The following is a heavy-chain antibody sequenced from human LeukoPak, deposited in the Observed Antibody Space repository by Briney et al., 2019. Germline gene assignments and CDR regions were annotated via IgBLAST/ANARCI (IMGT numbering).Heavy chain of an antibody. Sequence: PSETLSLTCAVSGDSFSSHDWTWIRQSPGTGLEWIWYISHIGRTNYNPSLKSRVTISIDTYKNQFFLKLRSVTAADTAVYYCARDLVTVTKGFDIWGQGTMVSVSS. CDR3: ARDLVTVTKGFDI. J-gene: IGHJ3*02. D-gene: IGHD4-17*01. V-gene: IGHV4-59*11. CDR2: ISHIGRT. CDR1: GDSFSSHD.